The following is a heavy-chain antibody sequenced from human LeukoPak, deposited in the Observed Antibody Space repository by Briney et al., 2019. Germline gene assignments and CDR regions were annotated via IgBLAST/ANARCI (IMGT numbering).Heavy chain of an antibody. Sequence: ASVKVSCKASGYTFTSYGISWVRQAPGQGLEWMGWISAYNGNTNCAQKLQGRVTMTTDTSTSTAYMELRSLRSDDTAVYYCARAEESYYYDSSGPNWFDPWGQGTLVTVSS. CDR2: ISAYNGNT. CDR3: ARAEESYYYDSSGPNWFDP. D-gene: IGHD3-22*01. CDR1: GYTFTSYG. J-gene: IGHJ5*02. V-gene: IGHV1-18*01.